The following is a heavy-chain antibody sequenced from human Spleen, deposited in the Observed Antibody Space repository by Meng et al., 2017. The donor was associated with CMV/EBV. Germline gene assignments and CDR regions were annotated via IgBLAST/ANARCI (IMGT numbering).Heavy chain of an antibody. CDR3: TKSHCSGTSFYFDY. D-gene: IGHD2-8*02. J-gene: IGHJ4*02. CDR2: IYHSGNT. CDR1: GYSINSGFY. Sequence: GSLRLSCTVSGYSINSGFYWGWSRQSPGKGLEWIGTIYHSGNTYYNPSLKSRITISVDTSKNQFPLKLTSVTAADTAVYYCTKSHCSGTSFYFDYLCQGALVTVSS. V-gene: IGHV4-38-2*02.